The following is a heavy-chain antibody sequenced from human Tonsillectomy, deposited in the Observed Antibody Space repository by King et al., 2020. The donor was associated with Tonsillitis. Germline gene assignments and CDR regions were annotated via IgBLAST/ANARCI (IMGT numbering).Heavy chain of an antibody. CDR2: ISYDGSNK. V-gene: IGHV3-30*18. Sequence: VQLVESGGGVVQPGRSLRLSCAASGFTFSSYGMHWVRQAPGKGLEWVAVISYDGSNKYYADSVKGRFTISRDNSKNTLYLQMNSLRAEDTAVYYCAKGYVSGDYYSDFGMDVWGQGTTVTVSS. CDR1: GFTFSSYG. CDR3: AKGYVSGDYYSDFGMDV. D-gene: IGHD3-10*01. J-gene: IGHJ6*02.